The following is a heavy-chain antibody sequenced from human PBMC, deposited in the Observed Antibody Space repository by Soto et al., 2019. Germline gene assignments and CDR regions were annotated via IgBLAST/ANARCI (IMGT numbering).Heavy chain of an antibody. CDR3: AREGSGSGSYGDY. CDR1: GFTFSSYG. Sequence: QVQLVESGGGVVQPGRSLRLSCAASGFTFSSYGMHWVRQAPGKGLEWVAVISYDGSNKYYADSVKGRFTISRDNSKNQLYLQMNSLRGEDTAVYYCAREGSGSGSYGDYWGQGTLVTVSS. J-gene: IGHJ4*02. D-gene: IGHD3-10*01. V-gene: IGHV3-30*03. CDR2: ISYDGSNK.